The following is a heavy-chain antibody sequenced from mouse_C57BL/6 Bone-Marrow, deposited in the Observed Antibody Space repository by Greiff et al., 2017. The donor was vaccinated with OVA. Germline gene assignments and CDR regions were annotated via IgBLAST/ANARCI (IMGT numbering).Heavy chain of an antibody. J-gene: IGHJ2*02. CDR1: GYAFSGYW. Sequence: VQLQQSGAELVKPGASVKISCKASGYAFSGYWMNWVRQRPGKGLEWIGQIYPGDGDTNYIGNFKDKATLTADKSSSTAYMQLSSLTSEDSAVYFCARGIPFDQWGKGTSLTVSS. CDR3: ARGIPFDQ. CDR2: IYPGDGDT. V-gene: IGHV1-80*01.